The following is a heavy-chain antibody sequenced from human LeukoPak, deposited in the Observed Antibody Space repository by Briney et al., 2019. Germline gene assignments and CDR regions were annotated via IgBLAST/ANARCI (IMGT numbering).Heavy chain of an antibody. J-gene: IGHJ4*02. D-gene: IGHD6-19*01. CDR1: GFTFSSYE. CDR2: ISSSGSTI. V-gene: IGHV3-48*03. Sequence: PGGSLRLSCAASGFTFSSYEMNWVRQAPGKGLEWVSYISSSGSTIYYADSVKGRFTISRDNAKNSLYLQMNSLRAEDTALYYCAKDMSDSSGWYIDYWGQGTLVTVSS. CDR3: AKDMSDSSGWYIDY.